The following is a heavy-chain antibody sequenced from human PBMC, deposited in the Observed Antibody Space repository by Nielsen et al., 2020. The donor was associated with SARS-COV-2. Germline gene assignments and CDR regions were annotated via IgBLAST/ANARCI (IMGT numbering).Heavy chain of an antibody. Sequence: ASVKVSCKASDNTFFSYSITWVRQAPGQGLEWMGRISANNGDVKSAQNLQGRVTMPPDTSTSTAYMELRSLRSDDTAVYYCARGDSTVTTYYFDYWGQGTLVTVSS. CDR2: ISANNGDV. CDR3: ARGDSTVTTYYFDY. V-gene: IGHV1-18*04. J-gene: IGHJ4*02. D-gene: IGHD4-17*01. CDR1: DNTFFSYS.